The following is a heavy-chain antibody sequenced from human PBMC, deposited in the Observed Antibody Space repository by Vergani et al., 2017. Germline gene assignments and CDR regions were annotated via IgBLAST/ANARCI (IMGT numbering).Heavy chain of an antibody. CDR1: GFTFSSYA. J-gene: IGHJ6*04. CDR3: VKEPSYYYYGMDL. Sequence: EVQLVESGGGLVQPGGSLRLSCSASGFTFSSYAMHWVRQAPGKGLEYVSAISSNGGSTYYADSVKGRFTISRDNSKNTLYLQMSSLRAEDTAVYYCVKEPSYYYYGMDLWGEGTTVTVSS. CDR2: ISSNGGST. V-gene: IGHV3-64D*06.